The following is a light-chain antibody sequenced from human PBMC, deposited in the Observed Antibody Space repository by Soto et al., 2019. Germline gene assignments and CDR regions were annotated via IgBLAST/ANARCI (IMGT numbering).Light chain of an antibody. Sequence: EIVVTQSPATLSVSPGERATLSCRASQSVSSNLAWYQQKPGQAPRLLIYDASRRATGIPDRFSGSGSETDFTLTISRLEPEDFGVYYCQQYGSSPITFGQGTRLEIK. CDR1: QSVSSN. V-gene: IGKV3-20*01. J-gene: IGKJ5*01. CDR2: DAS. CDR3: QQYGSSPIT.